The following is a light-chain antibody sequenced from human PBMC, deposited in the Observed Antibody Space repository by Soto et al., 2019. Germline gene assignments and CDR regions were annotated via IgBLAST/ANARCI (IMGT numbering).Light chain of an antibody. J-gene: IGKJ2*01. V-gene: IGKV3-20*01. CDR3: HQYGTLYT. CDR1: QSVSSSY. Sequence: EIVLTQSPGTLSLSPGERATLSCRARQSVSSSYLAWYQQKPGQAPRLLIYGASSRATGIPDRFSGSGSGTDFTLTIIRLEPEDFAVYYCHQYGTLYTFGQGTKLEIK. CDR2: GAS.